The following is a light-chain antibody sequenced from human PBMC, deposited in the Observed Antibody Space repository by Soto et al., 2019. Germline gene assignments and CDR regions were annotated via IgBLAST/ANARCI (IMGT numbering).Light chain of an antibody. Sequence: EIVLTQSPATLSLSPGERATLSCRASQSVGSFLAWYQQKPGQAPRLLIYDASNRATGIPARFSGSGSGTDFTLSISSLEPEDFAVYYCQQRSSLPLTFGGGTKVEIK. CDR2: DAS. J-gene: IGKJ4*01. V-gene: IGKV3-11*01. CDR3: QQRSSLPLT. CDR1: QSVGSF.